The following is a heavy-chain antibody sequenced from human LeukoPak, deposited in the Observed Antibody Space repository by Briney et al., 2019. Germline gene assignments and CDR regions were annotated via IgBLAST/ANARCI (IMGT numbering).Heavy chain of an antibody. CDR3: AKVNYYQPYF. V-gene: IGHV3-23*01. CDR1: GFTLSSYA. CDR2: IDVTTGGS. Sequence: GGSLRLSCAASGFTLSSYAMSWVRQAPGKGLEWVSTIDVTTGGSYYADSVKGRFTISRDTFQNTLYLQLNSLRVDDTAIYYCAKVNYYQPYFWGQGALSPSPQ. D-gene: IGHD2-2*01. J-gene: IGHJ4*02.